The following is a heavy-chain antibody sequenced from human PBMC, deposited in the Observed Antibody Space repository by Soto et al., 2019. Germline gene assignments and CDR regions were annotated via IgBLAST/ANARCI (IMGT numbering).Heavy chain of an antibody. CDR1: GTTFSTHG. D-gene: IGHD1-1*01. V-gene: IGHV1-69*13. CDR2: FVPMFSSS. Sequence: SVKASCKASGTTFSTHGIHWVRQAPGQGLEWMGGFVPMFSSSNYAQKFQGRLTIVADESTNSAYMELSSLRADDSAIYYCARSGGTYYFDHWGQGTLVTVS. CDR3: ARSGGTYYFDH. J-gene: IGHJ4*02.